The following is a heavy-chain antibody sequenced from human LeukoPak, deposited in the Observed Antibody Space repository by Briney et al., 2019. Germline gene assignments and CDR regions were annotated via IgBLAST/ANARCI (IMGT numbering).Heavy chain of an antibody. J-gene: IGHJ4*02. V-gene: IGHV1-2*02. CDR1: GYTFTGYY. Sequence: EASVKVSCKASGYTFTGYYMHWVRQAPGQGLEWMGWINPNSGGTNYAQKFQGRVTMTRDTSISTAYMELSRLRSDDTAVYYCAYTVDTAMVYKDYWGQGTLVTVSS. D-gene: IGHD5-18*01. CDR3: AYTVDTAMVYKDY. CDR2: INPNSGGT.